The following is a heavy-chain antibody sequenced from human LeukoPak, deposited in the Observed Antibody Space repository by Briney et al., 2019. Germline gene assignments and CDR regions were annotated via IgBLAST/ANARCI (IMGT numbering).Heavy chain of an antibody. D-gene: IGHD2-15*01. CDR2: INHSGST. V-gene: IGHV4-34*01. J-gene: IGHJ6*03. CDR1: GGSFSGYH. CDR3: ARGSLVVAASYYYYMDV. Sequence: SETLSLTCAVYGGSFSGYHWSWVRQPPGKGLEWIGEINHSGSTNYNPSLKSRVTISVDTSKNQFSLKLSSVTAADTAVYYCARGSLVVAASYYYYMDVWGKGTTVTVSS.